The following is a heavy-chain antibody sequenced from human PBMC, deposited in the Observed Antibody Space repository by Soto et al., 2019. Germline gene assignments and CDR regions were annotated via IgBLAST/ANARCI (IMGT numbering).Heavy chain of an antibody. CDR2: ISSSGSTI. CDR1: GFTFSSYS. J-gene: IGHJ1*01. Sequence: GGSLRLSCAASGFTFSSYSMNWVRQAPGKGLEWVSYISSSGSTIYYADSVKGRFTISRDNAKNSLYLQMNSLRAEDTAVYYCAKEGRYSSAFSDHWRQGTLATLSS. D-gene: IGHD6-19*01. V-gene: IGHV3-48*01. CDR3: AKEGRYSSAFSDH.